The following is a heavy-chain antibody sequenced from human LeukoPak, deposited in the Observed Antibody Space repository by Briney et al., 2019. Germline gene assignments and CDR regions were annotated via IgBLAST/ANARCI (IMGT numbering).Heavy chain of an antibody. J-gene: IGHJ6*03. CDR1: GGSISSYY. CDR2: IYYSGST. Sequence: SETLSLTCTVSGGSISSYYWSWIRQPPGKELEWIGYIYYSGSTNYNPSLKSRVTISVDTSKNQFSLKLSSVTAADTAVYYCARCRGYSYGPLLYYYMDVWGKGTTVTVSS. CDR3: ARCRGYSYGPLLYYYMDV. D-gene: IGHD5-18*01. V-gene: IGHV4-59*01.